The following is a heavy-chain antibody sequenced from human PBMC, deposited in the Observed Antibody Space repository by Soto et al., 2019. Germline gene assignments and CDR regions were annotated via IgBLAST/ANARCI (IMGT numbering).Heavy chain of an antibody. V-gene: IGHV3-64*01. CDR3: ARGTYDILTGYYNS. CDR2: ISSNGGST. D-gene: IGHD3-9*01. Sequence: GVSLRRSCAPSGFTFSSYAMHWVRQAPGRGLEYVSAISSNGGSTYYANSVKGRFTISRDNSKNTLYLQMGSLRAEDMAVYYCARGTYDILTGYYNSWGQGT. CDR1: GFTFSSYA. J-gene: IGHJ4*02.